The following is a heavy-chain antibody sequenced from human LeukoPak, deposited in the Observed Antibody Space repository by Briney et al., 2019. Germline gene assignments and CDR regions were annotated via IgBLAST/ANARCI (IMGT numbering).Heavy chain of an antibody. CDR3: ARDNLYYGSDY. CDR1: GGTFSSYA. D-gene: IGHD3-3*01. CDR2: IIPILGIA. Sequence: SVKVSCKASGGTFSSYAISWVRQAPGQGLEWMGRIIPILGIANYAQKFQGRVTITADKSTSTAYMELSSLRSEDTAVYYCARDNLYYGSDYWGQGTLVTVSS. J-gene: IGHJ4*02. V-gene: IGHV1-69*04.